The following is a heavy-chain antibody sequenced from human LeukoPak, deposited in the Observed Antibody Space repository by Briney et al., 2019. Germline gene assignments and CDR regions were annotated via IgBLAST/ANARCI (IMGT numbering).Heavy chain of an antibody. J-gene: IGHJ3*02. CDR1: GFTVSSNY. D-gene: IGHD2-15*01. Sequence: GGSLRLSCAASGFTVSSNYMSWVRQAPGEGLEWVSVIYSGGSTYYADSVKGRFTISRDNSKNTLYLQMNSLRAKDTAVYYCARATRISRAFDIWGQGTMVTVSS. CDR3: ARATRISRAFDI. CDR2: IYSGGST. V-gene: IGHV3-53*01.